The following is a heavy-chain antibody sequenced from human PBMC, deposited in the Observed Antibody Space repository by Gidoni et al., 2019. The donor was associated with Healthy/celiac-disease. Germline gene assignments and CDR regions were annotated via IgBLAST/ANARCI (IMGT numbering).Heavy chain of an antibody. CDR3: ARGGYCSGGSCYSGWFDP. D-gene: IGHD2-15*01. CDR1: GYTFTSYA. V-gene: IGHV1-3*01. J-gene: IGHJ5*02. Sequence: QVQLVQSGAEVKKPGASVKVSCKASGYTFTSYAMHWVRQAPGQRLEWMGWINAGNGNTKYSQKFQGRVTITRDTSASTAYMELSSLRSEDTAVYYCARGGYCSGGSCYSGWFDPWGQGTLVTVSS. CDR2: INAGNGNT.